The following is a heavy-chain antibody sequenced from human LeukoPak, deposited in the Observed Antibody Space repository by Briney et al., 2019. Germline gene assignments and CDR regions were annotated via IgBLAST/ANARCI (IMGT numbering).Heavy chain of an antibody. V-gene: IGHV3-23*01. D-gene: IGHD3-3*01. CDR1: GFTFSSYA. CDR3: AKDLRGSGSSQDYYYMDV. Sequence: GGSLRLSCAASGFTFSSYAMSWVRQAPGKGLEWVSAISGSGGSTYYADSVKGRFTISRDNSKNTLYLQMNSLRAEDTAVYYCAKDLRGSGSSQDYYYMDVWGKGTTVTVSS. J-gene: IGHJ6*03. CDR2: ISGSGGST.